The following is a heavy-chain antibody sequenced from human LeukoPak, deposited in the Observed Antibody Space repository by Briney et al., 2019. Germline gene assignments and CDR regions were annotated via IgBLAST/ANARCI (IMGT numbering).Heavy chain of an antibody. Sequence: GGSLRLSCAASEFTFSGSAMHWVRQASGKGLEWVGRIRGKANTYATAYGESVKGRFTISRDDSKNTAYLQMNSLKTEDTAVYYCTRKEDYYASGNAFDIWGQGAMVTVSS. CDR3: TRKEDYYASGNAFDI. CDR1: EFTFSGSA. D-gene: IGHD3-10*01. V-gene: IGHV3-73*01. CDR2: IRGKANTYAT. J-gene: IGHJ3*02.